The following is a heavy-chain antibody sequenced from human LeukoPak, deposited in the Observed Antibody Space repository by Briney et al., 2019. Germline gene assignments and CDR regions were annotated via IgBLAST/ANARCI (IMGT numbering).Heavy chain of an antibody. J-gene: IGHJ6*02. V-gene: IGHV3-11*01. Sequence: GSLRLSCAASGFTFSDYYMSWIRQAPGKGLEWVSYISSSGSTIYYADSVKGRFTISRDNAKNSLYLQMNSLRAEDTAVYYCARDLSTGSYYYYGMDVWGQGTTVTVSS. D-gene: IGHD2/OR15-2a*01. CDR1: GFTFSDYY. CDR3: ARDLSTGSYYYYGMDV. CDR2: ISSSGSTI.